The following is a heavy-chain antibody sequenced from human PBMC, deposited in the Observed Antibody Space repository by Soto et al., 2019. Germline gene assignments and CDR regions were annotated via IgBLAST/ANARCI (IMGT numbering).Heavy chain of an antibody. CDR2: ISASGCGT. D-gene: IGHD1-1*01. Sequence: XGGCLRLSCAASLFTVSSYAMSWVRQAPGKGLEWVSSISASGCGTYYADSVKGRFTFSRDNSKNTLYLQMNSLRAEDTAVYYCAKFGMATTKRSPPYYIDYWGQGALVTVSS. J-gene: IGHJ4*02. V-gene: IGHV3-23*01. CDR1: LFTVSSYA. CDR3: AKFGMATTKRSPPYYIDY.